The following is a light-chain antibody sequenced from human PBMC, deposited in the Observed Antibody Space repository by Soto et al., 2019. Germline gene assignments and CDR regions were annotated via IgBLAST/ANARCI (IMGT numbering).Light chain of an antibody. J-gene: IGLJ1*01. CDR2: EVN. CDR3: AAWDDSLSGQV. Sequence: QSALTQPPSASGSPGQSVAISCTGTSSDVGGYNYVSWYQQHPGKAPKLMIYEVNKRPSGVPDRFSGSKSGTSASLAISGLRSEDEADYYCAAWDDSLSGQVFGTGTKLTVL. V-gene: IGLV2-8*01. CDR1: SSDVGGYNY.